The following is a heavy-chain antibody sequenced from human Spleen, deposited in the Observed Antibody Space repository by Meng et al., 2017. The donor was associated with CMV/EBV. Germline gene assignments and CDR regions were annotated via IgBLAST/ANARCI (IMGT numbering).Heavy chain of an antibody. Sequence: GEYLKISCAAFGFTFSGYSINWVLQAPGKGLEWVSSISTTSTYIYYADSVTGRFTISRDNAKSSLYLQMDSLRAEDTAVYYCAGFGVAITNGLDVWGRGTTVTVSS. D-gene: IGHD3-3*01. CDR3: AGFGVAITNGLDV. J-gene: IGHJ6*02. V-gene: IGHV3-21*06. CDR1: GFTFSGYS. CDR2: ISTTSTYI.